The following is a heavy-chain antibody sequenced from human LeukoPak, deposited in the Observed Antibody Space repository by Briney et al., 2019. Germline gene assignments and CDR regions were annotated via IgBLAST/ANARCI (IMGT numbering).Heavy chain of an antibody. J-gene: IGHJ4*02. V-gene: IGHV1-46*01. D-gene: IGHD6-19*01. CDR1: GYTLTGYY. Sequence: ASVKVSCKASGYTLTGYYMHWVRQAPGQGLEWMGIINPSGGSTSYAQKFQGRVTMTRDMSTSTVYMELSSLRSEDTAVYYCARAIAVAGLFDYWGQGTLVTVSS. CDR3: ARAIAVAGLFDY. CDR2: INPSGGST.